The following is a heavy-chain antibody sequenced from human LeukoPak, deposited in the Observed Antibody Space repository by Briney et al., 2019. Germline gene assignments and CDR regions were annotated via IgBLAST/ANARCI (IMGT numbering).Heavy chain of an antibody. CDR3: ARAPHPEVNWFDP. J-gene: IGHJ5*02. CDR1: GYTFTGYY. CDR2: INPNSGGT. V-gene: IGHV1-2*02. Sequence: ASVKVSCKASGYTFTGYYMHWVRQAPGQGLEWMGWINPNSGGTNYAQKFQGRVTMTRDTSISTAYMELSRLRSDDTAVYYCARAPHPEVNWFDPWGQGTLATVSS.